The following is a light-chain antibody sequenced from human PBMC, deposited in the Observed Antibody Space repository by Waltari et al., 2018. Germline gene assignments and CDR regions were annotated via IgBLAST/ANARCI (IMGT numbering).Light chain of an antibody. V-gene: IGLV2-14*01. CDR3: SSFTTSSIL. Sequence: QSALTQPASVSGSPGQSITISCTGPSSALGAYNPVPWYHQHPGKAPKPIIYEVPNPPSGVSTRFSGSKSGNTASLTISGLQAEDEADYYCSSFTTSSILFGGGTKLAVL. J-gene: IGLJ2*01. CDR2: EVP. CDR1: SSALGAYNP.